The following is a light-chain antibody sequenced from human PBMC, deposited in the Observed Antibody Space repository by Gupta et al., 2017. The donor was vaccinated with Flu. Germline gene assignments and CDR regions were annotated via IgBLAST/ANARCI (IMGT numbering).Light chain of an antibody. CDR1: SSDVGGYNL. J-gene: IGLJ3*02. V-gene: IGLV2-14*01. Sequence: SSDVGGYNLVSWYQQHLGRAPKLMIFEVSNRPSGVSNRFSGSKSGNTASLTISGLQAEDEADYYCSSYTSSSTLVVFGGGTKLTVL. CDR3: SSYTSSSTLVV. CDR2: EVS.